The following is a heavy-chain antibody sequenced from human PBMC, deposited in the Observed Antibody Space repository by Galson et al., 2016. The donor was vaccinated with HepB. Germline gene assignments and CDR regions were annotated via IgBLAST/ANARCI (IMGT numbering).Heavy chain of an antibody. Sequence: TLSLTCAVSGGSISKGDYPWSWIRQPPGKGLDWIGYIYDSGSTHYNPSLKSRVTISIDRSKNQVSLKLSSVTAADTAVYYCARSIPAPGGVGHLYQYYMDVWGKGTTVTVSS. CDR1: GGSISKGDYP. CDR3: ARSIPAPGGVGHLYQYYMDV. V-gene: IGHV4-30-2*01. D-gene: IGHD6-25*01. CDR2: IYDSGST. J-gene: IGHJ6*03.